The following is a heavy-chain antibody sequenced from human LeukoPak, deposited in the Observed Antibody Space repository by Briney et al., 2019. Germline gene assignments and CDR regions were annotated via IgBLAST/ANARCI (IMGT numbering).Heavy chain of an antibody. V-gene: IGHV4-30-4*01. J-gene: IGHJ3*02. Sequence: SQTLSLTCTVSGGSISSDDYYWSWIRQPPGKGLEWIGYIYYSGSTYYNPSLKSRVTISVDRSKNQFSLKLSSVTAADTAVYYCARELGDYGRAFDIWGQGTMVTVSS. CDR2: IYYSGST. CDR3: ARELGDYGRAFDI. D-gene: IGHD4-17*01. CDR1: GGSISSDDYY.